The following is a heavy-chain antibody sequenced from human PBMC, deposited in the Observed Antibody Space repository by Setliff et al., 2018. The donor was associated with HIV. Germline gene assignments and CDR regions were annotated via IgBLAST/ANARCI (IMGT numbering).Heavy chain of an antibody. V-gene: IGHV1-18*01. J-gene: IGHJ4*02. CDR2: ISAYNGNT. CDR3: AREVPSNTGSYYKKY. D-gene: IGHD3-10*01. Sequence: ASVKVSCKASGYTFPNYGISWVRQAPGQGLEWMGWISAYNGNTNYAQKLQGRVTMTTDTSTSTAYMELRSLRSDDTAVYFCAREVPSNTGSYYKKYWGQGTLVTVSS. CDR1: GYTFPNYG.